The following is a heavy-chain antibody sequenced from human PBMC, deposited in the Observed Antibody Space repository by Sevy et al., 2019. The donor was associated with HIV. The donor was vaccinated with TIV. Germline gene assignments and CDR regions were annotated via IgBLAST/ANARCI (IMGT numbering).Heavy chain of an antibody. D-gene: IGHD3-10*01. J-gene: IGHJ1*01. CDR3: ASGKLFGTTHSRGEVEYFQH. CDR1: GFTFSRYS. Sequence: GGSLRLSCAASGFTFSRYSVNWVRQAPGKGLEWVSYISSSGTNIYYGDSVKGRFTISRDNAKNSLYLQMNSLRDDDTATDYCASGKLFGTTHSRGEVEYFQHWGQGTLVTVSS. V-gene: IGHV3-48*02. CDR2: ISSSGTNI.